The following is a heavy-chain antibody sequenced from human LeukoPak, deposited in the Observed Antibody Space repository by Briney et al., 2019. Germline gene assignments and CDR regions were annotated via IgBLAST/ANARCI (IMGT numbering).Heavy chain of an antibody. CDR3: ARDPQSLIVVVTLDY. D-gene: IGHD3-22*01. V-gene: IGHV3-30*04. CDR1: GFTFSSYA. J-gene: IGHJ4*02. Sequence: PGGSLRLSCAASGFTFSSYAMHWVRQAPGKGLEWVAVISYDGSNKYYADSVKGRFTISRDNSQNTLYLQMNSLRAEDTAVYYCARDPQSLIVVVTLDYWGQGTLVTVSS. CDR2: ISYDGSNK.